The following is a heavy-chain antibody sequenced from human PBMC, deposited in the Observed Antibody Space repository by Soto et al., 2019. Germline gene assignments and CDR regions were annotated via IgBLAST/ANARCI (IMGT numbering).Heavy chain of an antibody. Sequence: RRLSCAASGFTFSNYAMTWVRQAPGKGLEWVSTIISGGNTYYADSVKGRFTISRDNSKNTLFLQMNSLRAEDTAVYYCAKAFYSSDRGEVFDYWGQGTLVTVSS. CDR2: IISGGNT. D-gene: IGHD6-19*01. CDR1: GFTFSNYA. J-gene: IGHJ4*02. CDR3: AKAFYSSDRGEVFDY. V-gene: IGHV3-23*01.